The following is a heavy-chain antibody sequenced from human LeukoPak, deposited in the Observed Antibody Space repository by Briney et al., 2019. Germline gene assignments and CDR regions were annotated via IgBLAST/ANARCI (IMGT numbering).Heavy chain of an antibody. Sequence: ASVKVSCKASGYTFTNYYLFWVRQAPGQGLEWMGVINPSGGSTSYAQKFQGRVTITADESTSTAYMELSSLRSEDTAVYYCAKWDMVRGLDYWGQGTLVTVSS. CDR1: GYTFTNYY. J-gene: IGHJ4*02. CDR3: AKWDMVRGLDY. V-gene: IGHV1-46*01. CDR2: INPSGGST. D-gene: IGHD3-10*01.